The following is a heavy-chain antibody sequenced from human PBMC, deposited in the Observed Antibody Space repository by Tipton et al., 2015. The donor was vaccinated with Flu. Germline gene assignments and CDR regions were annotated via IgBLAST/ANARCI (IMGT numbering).Heavy chain of an antibody. CDR2: IYYSGST. D-gene: IGHD3-10*01. CDR1: GGSISSGGAY. Sequence: TLSLTCTVSGGSISSGGAYWSWIRQHPGKGLEWIGCIYYSGSTYYNPSLKSRLTISVDTSKNQFSLKLNSVTAADTAVYYCARDQGFGDGLTYDYYALGVWDQGTTVTVSS. CDR3: ARDQGFGDGLTYDYYALGV. V-gene: IGHV4-31*03. J-gene: IGHJ6*02.